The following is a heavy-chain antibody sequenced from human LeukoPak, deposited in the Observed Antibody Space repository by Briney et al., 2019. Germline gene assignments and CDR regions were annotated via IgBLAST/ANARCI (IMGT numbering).Heavy chain of an antibody. Sequence: PSETLSLTCAVYGGSFSGYYWSWIRQPPGKGLEWIGEINHSGSTNYNPSLKSRVTISVDTSKNQFSLKLSSVTAADTAVYYCVRTTRFQKLNDYWGQGTLVTVSS. V-gene: IGHV4-34*01. D-gene: IGHD1-1*01. CDR3: VRTTRFQKLNDY. J-gene: IGHJ4*02. CDR2: INHSGST. CDR1: GGSFSGYY.